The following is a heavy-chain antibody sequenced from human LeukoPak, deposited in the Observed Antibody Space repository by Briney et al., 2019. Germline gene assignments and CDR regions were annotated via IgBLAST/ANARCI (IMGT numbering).Heavy chain of an antibody. D-gene: IGHD3-10*01. CDR3: ARSGGSGDNNWFDP. Sequence: ASVKVSCKASGYTFTSYYMHWVRQAPGQGLEWMGIINPSGGSTSHAQKFQGRVTITADKSTRTAYMDLSSLRSEDTAVYYCARSGGSGDNNWFDPWGQGTLVTVSS. J-gene: IGHJ5*02. CDR1: GYTFTSYY. CDR2: INPSGGST. V-gene: IGHV1-46*01.